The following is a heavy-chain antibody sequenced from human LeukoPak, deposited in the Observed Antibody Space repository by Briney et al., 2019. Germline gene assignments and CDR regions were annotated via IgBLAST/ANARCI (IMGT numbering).Heavy chain of an antibody. D-gene: IGHD1-7*01. Sequence: ESGPTLVKPTQTLTLTCTFSGFSLSTSGVGVGWIRQPPGKALEWLALIYWDDDKRYSPSLKSRLTITKDTSKNQVVLTMTNMDPVDAATYYCAHKPPEKNYFDPWGQGTLVIVSS. V-gene: IGHV2-5*02. CDR3: AHKPPEKNYFDP. J-gene: IGHJ5*02. CDR1: GFSLSTSGVG. CDR2: IYWDDDK.